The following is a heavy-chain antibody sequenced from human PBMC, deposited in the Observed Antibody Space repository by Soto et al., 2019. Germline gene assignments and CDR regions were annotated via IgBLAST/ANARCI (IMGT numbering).Heavy chain of an antibody. CDR2: ISSGSTDI. Sequence: QVQLVESGGGLVKPGGSLRLSCAASGFTFSDFSMSWIRQAPGKGLEWISYISSGSTDIFYADSVKGRFTVSRDNAKTSVYLQMDSLRAEDTAVYYCARDRNAAGSDYWGQGTLVTVSS. CDR3: ARDRNAAGSDY. V-gene: IGHV3-11*01. J-gene: IGHJ4*02. D-gene: IGHD1-1*01. CDR1: GFTFSDFS.